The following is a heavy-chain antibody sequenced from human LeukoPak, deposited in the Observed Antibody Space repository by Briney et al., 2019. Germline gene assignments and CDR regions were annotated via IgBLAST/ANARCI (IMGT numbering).Heavy chain of an antibody. CDR2: INPNSGGT. J-gene: IGHJ5*02. CDR1: GYTFTGYY. D-gene: IGHD3-3*01. CDR3: ARVTIFGVALRFDP. V-gene: IGHV1-2*02. Sequence: ASVKVSCKASGYTFTGYYMHWVRQAPGQGLEWMGWINPNSGGTNYAQKFQGRVTMTRDTSISTACMELSRLRSDDTAVYYCARVTIFGVALRFDPWGQGTLVTVSS.